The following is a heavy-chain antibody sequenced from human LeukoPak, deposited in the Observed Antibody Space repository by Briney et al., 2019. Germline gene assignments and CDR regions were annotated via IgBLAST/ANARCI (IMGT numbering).Heavy chain of an antibody. CDR3: ARLLGYYDSSGYPKPRFDY. Sequence: GESLKISCKGSGYSFTSYWIGWVRQMPGKGLEWMGIIYPGDSDTRYSPSFQGQVTISADKSISTAYLQWSSLKASDTAMYYCARLLGYYDSSGYPKPRFDYWGQGTLVTVSS. D-gene: IGHD3-22*01. CDR2: IYPGDSDT. CDR1: GYSFTSYW. V-gene: IGHV5-51*01. J-gene: IGHJ4*02.